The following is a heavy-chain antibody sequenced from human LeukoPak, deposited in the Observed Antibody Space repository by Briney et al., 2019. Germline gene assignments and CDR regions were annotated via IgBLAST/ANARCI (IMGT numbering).Heavy chain of an antibody. CDR2: ISSSSNYI. Sequence: GGSLRLSCAASGFTFSSYSMNWVRQAPAKGLEWVSSISSSSNYIYYADAVKGRLTISRDNAKNSLYLQMNSLRAEDTAVYYCARDYIPVLRGEVDYWAQGTRVTVSS. CDR3: ARDYIPVLRGEVDY. D-gene: IGHD3-10*01. CDR1: GFTFSSYS. J-gene: IGHJ4*02. V-gene: IGHV3-21*01.